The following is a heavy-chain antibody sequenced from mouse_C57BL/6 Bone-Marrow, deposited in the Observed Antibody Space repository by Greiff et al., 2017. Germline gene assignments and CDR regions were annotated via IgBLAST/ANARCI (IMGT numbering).Heavy chain of an antibody. CDR3: AREDDGYYWFAF. V-gene: IGHV1-54*01. CDR1: GYAFTNYL. Sequence: QVQLQQSGAELVRPGTSVKVSCKASGYAFTNYLIEWVKQRPGQGLEWIGVINPGSGGTNYNEKFKGKATLTADKSSSTAYMQLSSLSAEDSAVYCGAREDDGYYWFAFWGQGTLVTVSA. J-gene: IGHJ3*01. CDR2: INPGSGGT. D-gene: IGHD2-3*01.